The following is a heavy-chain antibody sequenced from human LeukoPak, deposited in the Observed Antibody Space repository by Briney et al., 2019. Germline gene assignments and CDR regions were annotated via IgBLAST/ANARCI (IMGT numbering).Heavy chain of an antibody. J-gene: IGHJ4*02. Sequence: PSETLSLTCAVYGGSFSGHYWSWIRQPPGKGLEWIGEINHSGSTNYNPSLESRVTISVDTSKNQFSLKLSSVTAADTAVYYCARVGMATIRVWGQGTLVTVSS. CDR1: GGSFSGHY. D-gene: IGHD5-24*01. CDR3: ARVGMATIRV. V-gene: IGHV4-34*01. CDR2: INHSGST.